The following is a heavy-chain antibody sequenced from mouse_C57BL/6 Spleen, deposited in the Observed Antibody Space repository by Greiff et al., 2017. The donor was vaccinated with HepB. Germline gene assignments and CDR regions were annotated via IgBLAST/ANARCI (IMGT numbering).Heavy chain of an antibody. CDR3: ASHYDAHYYAMDY. D-gene: IGHD2-3*01. V-gene: IGHV1-18*01. CDR1: GYTFTDYN. J-gene: IGHJ4*01. Sequence: VHVKQSGPELVKPGASVKIPCKASGYTFTDYNMDWVKQSHGKSLEWIGDINPDNGGTNYNQKFKGKATLTVDKSSSTAYMELRSLTSEDTAVYYGASHYDAHYYAMDYWGQGTSVTVSS. CDR2: INPDNGGT.